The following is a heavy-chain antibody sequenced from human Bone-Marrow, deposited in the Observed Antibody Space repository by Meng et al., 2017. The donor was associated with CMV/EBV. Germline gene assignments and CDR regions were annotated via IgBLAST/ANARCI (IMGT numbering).Heavy chain of an antibody. D-gene: IGHD3-10*01. Sequence: ASTKVSCKASGYTFTSYYMHWVRQAPGQGLEWMGIINPSGGSTSYAQKFQGRVTMTRDTSTSTVYMELSSQRSEDTAVYYCARDVYGYGSSVITMVRGVTIYYYYGMDVWGQGTTVTVSS. CDR3: ARDVYGYGSSVITMVRGVTIYYYYGMDV. CDR2: INPSGGST. J-gene: IGHJ6*02. V-gene: IGHV1-46*01. CDR1: GYTFTSYY.